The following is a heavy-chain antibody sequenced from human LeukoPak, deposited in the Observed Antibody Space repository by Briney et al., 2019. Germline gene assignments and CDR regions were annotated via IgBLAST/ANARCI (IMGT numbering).Heavy chain of an antibody. CDR3: AKDWATVVPYFDY. D-gene: IGHD4-23*01. V-gene: IGHV3-23*01. CDR1: GLTFSNYW. J-gene: IGHJ4*02. Sequence: GGSLRLSCAASGLTFSNYWMDWVRQAPGKGLEWVSAISGSGGSTYYADSVKGRFTISRDNSKNTLYLQMNSLRAEDTAVYYCAKDWATVVPYFDYWGQGTLVTVSS. CDR2: ISGSGGST.